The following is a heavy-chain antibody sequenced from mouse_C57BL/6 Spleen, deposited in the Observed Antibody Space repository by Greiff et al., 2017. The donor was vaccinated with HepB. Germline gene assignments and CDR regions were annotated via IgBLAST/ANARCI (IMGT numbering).Heavy chain of an antibody. D-gene: IGHD1-1*01. Sequence: QVQLQQPGAELVKPGASVKMSCKASGYTFTSYWITWVKQRPGQGLEWIGDIYPGSGSTNYNEKFKSKATLTVDTSSSTAYMQLSSLTSEDSAVYYCARAGYGSCWDWYFDVWGTGTTVTVSS. CDR2: IYPGSGST. V-gene: IGHV1-55*01. CDR3: ARAGYGSCWDWYFDV. J-gene: IGHJ1*03. CDR1: GYTFTSYW.